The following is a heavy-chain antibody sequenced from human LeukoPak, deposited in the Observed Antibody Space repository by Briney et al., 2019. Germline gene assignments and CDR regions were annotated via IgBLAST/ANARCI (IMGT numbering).Heavy chain of an antibody. V-gene: IGHV3-7*01. CDR3: ARVGGGARFEY. J-gene: IGHJ4*02. D-gene: IGHD1-26*01. CDR2: IKQDGSEK. CDR1: GFTFSSYW. Sequence: GGSLRLSCAASGFTFSSYWMSWVRQAPGKGLEWVANIKQDGSEKYYVDSAKGRFTISRDNAKNSLYLQMNSLRAEDTAVYYCARVGGGARFEYWGQGTLVTVSS.